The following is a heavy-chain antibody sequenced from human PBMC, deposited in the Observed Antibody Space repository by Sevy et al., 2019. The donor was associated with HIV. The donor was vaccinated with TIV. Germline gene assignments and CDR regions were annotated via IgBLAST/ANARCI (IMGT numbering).Heavy chain of an antibody. CDR1: GYTFTSSW. V-gene: IGHV5-51*01. CDR2: IYPGDSDT. Sequence: GESLKISCQGSGYTFTSSWVDWVRQLPGKGLEWMGTIYPGDSDTRYSPSFQGQVTISVDKSTNTAFLQWASLRTSDTAMYYCARRTRDCDGDTCYGTYFDIWGQRPLVTVSS. D-gene: IGHD2-21*01. CDR3: ARRTRDCDGDTCYGTYFDI. J-gene: IGHJ4*02.